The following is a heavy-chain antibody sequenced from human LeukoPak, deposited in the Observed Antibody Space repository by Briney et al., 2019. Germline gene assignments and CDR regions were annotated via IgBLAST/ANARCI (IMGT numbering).Heavy chain of an antibody. CDR3: AKGVTGTRAFDI. J-gene: IGHJ3*02. CDR2: ISDTGVGT. V-gene: IGHV3-23*01. D-gene: IGHD1-7*01. Sequence: GGSLRLSCAASGFTFSSYAMNWVRQAPGKGLEWVSVISDTGVGTYYADSVKGRFTISGDNSRDTLYLQMNSLRADDTAVYYCAKGVTGTRAFDIWGQGTMVTVSS. CDR1: GFTFSSYA.